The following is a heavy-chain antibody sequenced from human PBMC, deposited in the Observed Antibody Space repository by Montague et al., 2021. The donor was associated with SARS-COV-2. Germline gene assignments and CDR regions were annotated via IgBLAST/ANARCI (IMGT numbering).Heavy chain of an antibody. J-gene: IGHJ3*02. CDR3: ARHGPFVVVTAIHDTFDI. CDR2: IYYSGIT. Sequence: SETLSLTCTVYGGSISTYYWSWIRQPPGKGLEWIGYIYYSGITNXNPSLKSRVTISVDTSKNQFSLKLSSVTAADTAVYYCARHGPFVVVTAIHDTFDIWGQGTMVTVSS. V-gene: IGHV4-59*08. D-gene: IGHD2-21*02. CDR1: GGSISTYY.